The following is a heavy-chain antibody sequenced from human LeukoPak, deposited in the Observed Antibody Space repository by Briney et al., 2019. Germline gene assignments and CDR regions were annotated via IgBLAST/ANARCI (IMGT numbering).Heavy chain of an antibody. CDR2: ISSSSSYI. CDR3: ARDPGGVGATNYYFDY. D-gene: IGHD1-26*01. Sequence: GGSLRLSCAASGFTFSSYSMNWVRQAPGKGLEWVSSISSSSSYIYYADSVKGRFTISRDNAKNSLYLQMNSLRAEDTAVYYCARDPGGVGATNYYFDYWGQGTLVTVSS. V-gene: IGHV3-21*01. CDR1: GFTFSSYS. J-gene: IGHJ4*02.